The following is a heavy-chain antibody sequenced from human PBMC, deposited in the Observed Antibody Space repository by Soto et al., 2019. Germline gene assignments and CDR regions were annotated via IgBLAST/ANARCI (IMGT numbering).Heavy chain of an antibody. J-gene: IGHJ4*02. CDR3: ARVGDYCSGGSCIYYFDY. CDR2: INPSGGGT. V-gene: IGHV1-46*01. CDR1: GYTFTSYY. Sequence: ASVKVSCKASGYTFTSYYMHWVRQAPGQGLEWMGIINPSGGGTSYAQKFQGRVTMTRDTSTSTVYMELSSLRTEDTAVYYCARVGDYCSGGSCIYYFDYWGQGTLVTVSS. D-gene: IGHD2-15*01.